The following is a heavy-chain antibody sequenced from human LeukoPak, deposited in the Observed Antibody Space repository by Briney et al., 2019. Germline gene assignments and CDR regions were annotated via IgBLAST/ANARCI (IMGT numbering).Heavy chain of an antibody. D-gene: IGHD1-26*01. CDR1: GGTFIGYA. Sequence: SVKVSCKASGGTFIGYAISWVRQAPGQGLEWMGRIIPILGIANYAQKFQGRVTITADKSTSTAYMELSSLRSEDTAVYYCASAPTYSGSYVDYWGQGTLVTVSS. J-gene: IGHJ4*02. CDR2: IIPILGIA. CDR3: ASAPTYSGSYVDY. V-gene: IGHV1-69*04.